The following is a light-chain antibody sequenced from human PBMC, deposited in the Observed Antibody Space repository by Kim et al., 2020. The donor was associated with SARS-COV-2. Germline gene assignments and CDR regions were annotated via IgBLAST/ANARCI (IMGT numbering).Light chain of an antibody. V-gene: IGKV1-5*03. CDR3: QEYYGDSWA. CDR1: QNIGDW. J-gene: IGKJ1*01. CDR2: KIS. Sequence: DIQMTQSPSTLSASVGDRVTITCRASQNIGDWLAWFQQKPGKAPKVLISKISVLESGVPSRFSGSGSGTEFALTISSLQPDDFATYYCQEYYGDSWAFGQGTKLEI.